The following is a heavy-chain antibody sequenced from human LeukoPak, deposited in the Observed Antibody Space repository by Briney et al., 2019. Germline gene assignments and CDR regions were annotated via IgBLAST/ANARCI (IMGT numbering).Heavy chain of an antibody. V-gene: IGHV3-74*01. CDR3: ARDTAGYSYGYGSYYYYGMDV. J-gene: IGHJ6*02. Sequence: GGSLRLSCAASGFTFSSYAMSWVRQAPGKGLVWVSRIDSDGSSTSYADSAKGRFTISRDNAKNTLYLQMNSLRAEDTAVYYCARDTAGYSYGYGSYYYYGMDVWGQGTTVTVSS. D-gene: IGHD5-18*01. CDR2: IDSDGSST. CDR1: GFTFSSYA.